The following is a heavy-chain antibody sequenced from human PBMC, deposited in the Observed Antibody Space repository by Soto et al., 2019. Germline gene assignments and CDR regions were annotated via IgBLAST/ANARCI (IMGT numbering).Heavy chain of an antibody. Sequence: SVKVSCKASGGTFSSYAISWVRQAPGQGLEWMGGIIPIFGTANYAQKFQDRVTITADKSTSTAYMELSSLRSEDTAVYYCARYVGTAMAPYWYFDLWGRGTLVTVSS. CDR3: ARYVGTAMAPYWYFDL. J-gene: IGHJ2*01. V-gene: IGHV1-69*06. D-gene: IGHD5-18*01. CDR2: IIPIFGTA. CDR1: GGTFSSYA.